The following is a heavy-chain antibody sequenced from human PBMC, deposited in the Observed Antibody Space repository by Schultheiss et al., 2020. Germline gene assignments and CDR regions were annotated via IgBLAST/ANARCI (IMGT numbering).Heavy chain of an antibody. Sequence: SETLSLTCAVYGGSFSGYYWSWIRQPPGKGLEWIGYIYYSGSTYYNPSLKSRVTISVDRSKNQFSLKLSSVTAADTAVYYCARLNIGMKHSSSQINRRQPDAFDIWGQGTMVTVSS. CDR1: GGSFSGYY. CDR3: ARLNIGMKHSSSQINRRQPDAFDI. V-gene: IGHV4-59*12. D-gene: IGHD6-13*01. CDR2: IYYSGST. J-gene: IGHJ3*02.